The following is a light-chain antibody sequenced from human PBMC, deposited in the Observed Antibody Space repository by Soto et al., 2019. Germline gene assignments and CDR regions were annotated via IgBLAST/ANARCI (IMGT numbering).Light chain of an antibody. Sequence: EIVLTQSPATLSLSPGESATLSCRASQSVGTFLAWYQHKPGQAPRLLILDASTRATGVPPRFSCSKSETDFTLTISRLEPEDFAVYYCQQRRTWPLTFSGGTKVDI. CDR2: DAS. V-gene: IGKV3-11*01. CDR1: QSVGTF. CDR3: QQRRTWPLT. J-gene: IGKJ4*01.